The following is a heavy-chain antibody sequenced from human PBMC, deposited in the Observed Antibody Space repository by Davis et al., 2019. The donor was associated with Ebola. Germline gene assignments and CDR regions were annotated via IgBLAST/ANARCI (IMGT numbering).Heavy chain of an antibody. CDR3: ARGTSVTGFGAFDI. J-gene: IGHJ3*02. CDR1: GGSISSYY. D-gene: IGHD3-10*01. Sequence: PSETLSLTCTVSGGSISSYYWSWIRQPPGKGLEWIGYIYYSGSTNYNPSLKSRVTISVDTSKNQFSLKLSSVTAADTAVYYCARGTSVTGFGAFDIWGQGTMVTVSS. V-gene: IGHV4-59*01. CDR2: IYYSGST.